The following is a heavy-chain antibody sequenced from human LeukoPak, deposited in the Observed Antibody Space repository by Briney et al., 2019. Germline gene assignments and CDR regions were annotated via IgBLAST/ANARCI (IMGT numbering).Heavy chain of an antibody. CDR3: AKASRSGSGDDFWSGYWGHFDY. CDR2: INGSGGST. Sequence: PGGSLRLSCAASGFTFSSYAMSWVRQAPGKGLEWVSAINGSGGSTYYADSVKGRFTISRDNSKNTLYLQMNSLRAEDTAVYYCAKASRSGSGDDFWSGYWGHFDYWGQGTLVTVSS. J-gene: IGHJ4*02. D-gene: IGHD3-3*01. CDR1: GFTFSSYA. V-gene: IGHV3-23*01.